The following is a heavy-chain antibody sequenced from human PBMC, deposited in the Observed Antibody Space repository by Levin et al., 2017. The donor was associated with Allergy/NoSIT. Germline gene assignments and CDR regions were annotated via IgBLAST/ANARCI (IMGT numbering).Heavy chain of an antibody. V-gene: IGHV3-21*01. J-gene: IGHJ6*02. D-gene: IGHD6-13*01. CDR2: ISSSSSYI. CDR1: GFTFSSYS. Sequence: GESLKISCAASGFTFSSYSMNWVRQAPGKGLEWVSSISSSSSYIYYADSVKGRFTISRDNAKNSLYLQMNSLRAEDTAVYYCAREERIAAAGTHYYYYGMDVWGQGTTVTVSS. CDR3: AREERIAAAGTHYYYYGMDV.